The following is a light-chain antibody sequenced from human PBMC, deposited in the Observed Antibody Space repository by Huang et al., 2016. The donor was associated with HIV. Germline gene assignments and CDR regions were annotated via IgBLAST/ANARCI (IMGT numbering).Light chain of an antibody. Sequence: DIQMTQSPSSLSASVGDRVTITCRPSQTISTFLSWYQQRPGKAPKLLIYATSDFQSVVPARFSCSGAGTEFTLTITSLQPEDFATYYCQQSYSAPWTFGQGTKVEIK. CDR3: QQSYSAPWT. J-gene: IGKJ1*01. CDR2: ATS. V-gene: IGKV1-39*01. CDR1: QTISTF.